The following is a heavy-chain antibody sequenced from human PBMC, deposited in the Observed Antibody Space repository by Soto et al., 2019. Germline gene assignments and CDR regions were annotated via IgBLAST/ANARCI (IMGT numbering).Heavy chain of an antibody. J-gene: IGHJ6*02. D-gene: IGHD2-2*01. CDR1: GFTFSSYD. CDR2: MSSSGSTM. CDR3: AAIVVVPAAPMDA. Sequence: GSLRRSCAASGFTFSSYDMNWVRQAPGKGLECVSYMSSSGSTMYYADSVRGRFTVSRDNAKSSLYLQMNSLRAEDTAVYYCAAIVVVPAAPMDAWGQGTTVTVSS. V-gene: IGHV3-48*03.